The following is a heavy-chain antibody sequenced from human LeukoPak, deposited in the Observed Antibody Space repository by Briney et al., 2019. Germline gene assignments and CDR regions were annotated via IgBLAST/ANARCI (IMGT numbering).Heavy chain of an antibody. Sequence: GGSLRLSCAASGFTVSSNYMSWVRQAPGKGLEWVSVIYSGGSTYYADSVKGRFTISRDNSKNTLYLQMNSLRAEDTAVYYCAGAWYNWSARYFDYWGQGTLVTVSS. CDR1: GFTVSSNY. CDR2: IYSGGST. D-gene: IGHD1-20*01. CDR3: AGAWYNWSARYFDY. J-gene: IGHJ4*02. V-gene: IGHV3-53*01.